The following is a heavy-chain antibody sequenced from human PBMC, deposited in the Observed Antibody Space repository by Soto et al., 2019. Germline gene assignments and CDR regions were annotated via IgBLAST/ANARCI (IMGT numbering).Heavy chain of an antibody. Sequence: PETPSLTGTLSGPYNRAVYWNLIRNSAGKGLEWIGRIYATGPPGYHPSLQSRVIMSVDTSKKEFSLKLRSVTAADTDVYYCVRDGKKTLRDWFDPWGQG. CDR1: GPYNRAVY. J-gene: IGHJ5*02. V-gene: IGHV4-4*07. D-gene: IGHD1-1*01. CDR2: IYATGPP. CDR3: VRDGKKTLRDWFDP.